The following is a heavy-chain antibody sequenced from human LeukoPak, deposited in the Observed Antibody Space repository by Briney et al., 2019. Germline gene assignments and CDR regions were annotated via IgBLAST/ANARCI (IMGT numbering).Heavy chain of an antibody. V-gene: IGHV4-34*01. CDR1: GGSFSGYY. J-gene: IGHJ4*02. CDR2: INHSGST. Sequence: SETLSLTCAVYGGSFSGYYWSWIRQPPGKGLEWIGEINHSGSTNYNPSLKSRVTVSVDTSKNQFSLKLSSVTAADTAVYYCARLQGDSTAVFDYWGQGTLVTVSS. CDR3: ARLQGDSTAVFDY. D-gene: IGHD2-21*01.